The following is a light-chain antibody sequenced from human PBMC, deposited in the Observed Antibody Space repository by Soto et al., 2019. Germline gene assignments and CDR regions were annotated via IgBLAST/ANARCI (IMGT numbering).Light chain of an antibody. CDR3: QRYDSGPRT. J-gene: IGKJ1*01. CDR2: AAS. CDR1: HDIDNF. Sequence: DIRMTQSPPSLSAFVGDKVTITCRASHDIDNFLAWYHQKPGEVPKLLIYAASTLESGASSRFSGSGAGTVFTLTIRSLQPEDVGSYDCQRYDSGPRTFGQGTKVEVK. V-gene: IGKV1-27*01.